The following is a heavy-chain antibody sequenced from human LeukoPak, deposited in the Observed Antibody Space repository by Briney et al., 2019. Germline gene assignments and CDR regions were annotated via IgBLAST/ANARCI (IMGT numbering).Heavy chain of an antibody. CDR1: GFTFSSYG. D-gene: IGHD1-1*01. CDR2: ISYDGSNK. J-gene: IGHJ4*02. Sequence: PGRSLRLSCAASGFTFSSYGMHWVRHAPGKGLERVAVISYDGSNKYYADSVKGRFTISRDNSKNTLYLQMNSLRAEDTAVYYCAKWELVGRSGTTAVDYWGQGTLVTVSS. CDR3: AKWELVGRSGTTAVDY. V-gene: IGHV3-30*18.